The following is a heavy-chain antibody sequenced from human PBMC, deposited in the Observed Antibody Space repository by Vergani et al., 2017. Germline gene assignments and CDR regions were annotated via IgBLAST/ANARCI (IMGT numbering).Heavy chain of an antibody. J-gene: IGHJ6*03. CDR1: GFTFSSYG. D-gene: IGHD2/OR15-2a*01. V-gene: IGHV3-30*18. CDR2: ISYDGSNK. Sequence: QVQLVESGGGVVQPGRSLRLSCAASGFTFSSYGMHWVRQAPGKGLEWVAVISYDGSNKYYADSVQGRFTISRDNSKNTLYLQMNSLRAEDTAVYYCAKSTRSDYYYYMDVWGKGTTVTVSS. CDR3: AKSTRSDYYYYMDV.